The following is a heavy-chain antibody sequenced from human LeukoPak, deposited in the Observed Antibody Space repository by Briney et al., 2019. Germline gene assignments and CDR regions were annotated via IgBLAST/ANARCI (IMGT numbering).Heavy chain of an antibody. Sequence: GGSLRLSCAASGFTFSTYWMSWVRQAPGKGLEWVANIKQDGSEKYYVDSVKGRFTISRDNAKHSLYLQMNSLETEDMGLYYCARRSNWDHHFGSWGQGTLVTVSS. J-gene: IGHJ4*02. V-gene: IGHV3-7*03. D-gene: IGHD4-11*01. CDR3: ARRSNWDHHFGS. CDR2: IKQDGSEK. CDR1: GFTFSTYW.